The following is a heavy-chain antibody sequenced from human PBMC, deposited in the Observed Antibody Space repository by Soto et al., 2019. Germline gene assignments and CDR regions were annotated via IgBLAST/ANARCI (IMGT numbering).Heavy chain of an antibody. CDR2: ISGSGGST. J-gene: IGHJ4*02. CDR1: GFTFSSYA. D-gene: IGHD3-22*01. Sequence: LRLSCAASGFTFSSYAMSWVRQAPGKGLEWVSAISGSGGSTYYADSVKGRFTISRDNSKNTLYLQMNSLRAEDTAVYYCAKDGSHVSSGYYYVFYYWGQGTLVTVSS. V-gene: IGHV3-23*01. CDR3: AKDGSHVSSGYYYVFYY.